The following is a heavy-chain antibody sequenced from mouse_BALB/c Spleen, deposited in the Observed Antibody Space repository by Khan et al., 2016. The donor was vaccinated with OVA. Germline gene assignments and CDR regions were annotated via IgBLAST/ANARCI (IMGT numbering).Heavy chain of an antibody. V-gene: IGHV1S132*01. Sequence: QVQLQQSGAELVKPGASVKLSCKTSGYTFTSYWIQWVKQRPGQGLGWIGQIFPGTGTTYNHENFKGKATRTIATSSHPTYMQLSSLTSEDSAVYFGARGYFGNYEFAYWGQGTLVTVSA. CDR2: IFPGTGTT. J-gene: IGHJ3*01. CDR1: GYTFTSYW. D-gene: IGHD2-1*01. CDR3: ARGYFGNYEFAY.